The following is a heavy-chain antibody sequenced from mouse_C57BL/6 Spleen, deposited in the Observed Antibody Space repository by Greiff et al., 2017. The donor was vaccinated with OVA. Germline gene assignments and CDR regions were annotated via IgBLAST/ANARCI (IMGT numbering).Heavy chain of an antibody. D-gene: IGHD2-3*01. CDR1: GYAFSSSW. CDR3: ARSPYEYFDY. Sequence: QVQLQQSGPELVKPGASVKISCKASGYAFSSSWMNWVKQRPGKGLEWIGRIYPGDGDTNYNGKFKGKATLTADKSSSTAYMQLSSLTSEDSAVYFCARSPYEYFDYWGQGTTLTVSS. V-gene: IGHV1-82*01. J-gene: IGHJ2*01. CDR2: IYPGDGDT.